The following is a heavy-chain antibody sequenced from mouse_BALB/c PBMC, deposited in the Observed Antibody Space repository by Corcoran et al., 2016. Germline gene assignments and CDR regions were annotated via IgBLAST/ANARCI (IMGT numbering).Heavy chain of an antibody. CDR3: ARGDNGSRFAY. J-gene: IGHJ3*01. D-gene: IGHD2-2*01. Sequence: QVQLQQSGAELMKPGASVKISCKATGYTFSSYWIEWVKQRPGHGLEWIGEILPGSGSTNYNEKFKGKATFTSDTSSNTAYMQLSSLTSEDSAVYYCARGDNGSRFAYWGQGTLVTVSA. CDR2: ILPGSGST. CDR1: GYTFSSYW. V-gene: IGHV1-9*01.